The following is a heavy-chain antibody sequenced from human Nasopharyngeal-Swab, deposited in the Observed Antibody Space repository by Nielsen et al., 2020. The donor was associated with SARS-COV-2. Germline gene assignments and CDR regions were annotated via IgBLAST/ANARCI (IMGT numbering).Heavy chain of an antibody. Sequence: SETLSLTCAVSGGSISSSNWWSWVRQPPGKGLEWIGEIYHSGSTNYNPSLKSRVTISVDKSKNRFSLKLSSVTAADTAVYYCARHKDDYGDSYYYYGMDVWGQGTTVTVSS. CDR1: GGSISSSNW. D-gene: IGHD4-17*01. V-gene: IGHV4-4*02. J-gene: IGHJ6*02. CDR3: ARHKDDYGDSYYYYGMDV. CDR2: IYHSGST.